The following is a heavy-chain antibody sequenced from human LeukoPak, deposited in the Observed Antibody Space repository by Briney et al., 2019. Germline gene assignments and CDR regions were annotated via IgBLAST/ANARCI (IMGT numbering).Heavy chain of an antibody. V-gene: IGHV3-33*01. Sequence: PGGALRLSRAASGFTFSSYGMHGVRQAPCKGLEWVAGIWYDGSNKYYADSVKGRFTISRDNSKNTLYLQMNSLRAEDTAVYYCARDRGVRGWDYWGQGTLVTVPS. CDR2: IWYDGSNK. D-gene: IGHD3-10*01. J-gene: IGHJ4*02. CDR1: GFTFSSYG. CDR3: ARDRGVRGWDY.